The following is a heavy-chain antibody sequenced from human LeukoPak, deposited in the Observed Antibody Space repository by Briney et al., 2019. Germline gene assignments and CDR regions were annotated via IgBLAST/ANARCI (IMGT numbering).Heavy chain of an antibody. Sequence: QSGGSLRLSCAASGFTFSSYAMSWVRQAPGKGLEWVSAISGSGGSTYYADSVKGRFTISRDNSKNTLYLQMNSLRAEDTAVYYYAKPKAGSGYTFQHWGQGTLVTVSS. D-gene: IGHD3-22*01. J-gene: IGHJ1*01. CDR2: ISGSGGST. V-gene: IGHV3-23*01. CDR1: GFTFSSYA. CDR3: AKPKAGSGYTFQH.